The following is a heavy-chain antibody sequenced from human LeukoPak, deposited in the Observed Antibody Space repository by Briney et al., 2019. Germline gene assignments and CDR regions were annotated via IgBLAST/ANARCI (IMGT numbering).Heavy chain of an antibody. Sequence: ASVKVSCKASGYTLTSYAMRWVRQAPGQRLEWMGWINAGNGNTKYSQKFQGRVTITRDTSASTAYMELSSLRSEDTAVYYCARGLNYYDSSGYYDHDYWGQGTLVTVSS. D-gene: IGHD3-22*01. CDR2: INAGNGNT. J-gene: IGHJ4*02. V-gene: IGHV1-3*01. CDR1: GYTLTSYA. CDR3: ARGLNYYDSSGYYDHDY.